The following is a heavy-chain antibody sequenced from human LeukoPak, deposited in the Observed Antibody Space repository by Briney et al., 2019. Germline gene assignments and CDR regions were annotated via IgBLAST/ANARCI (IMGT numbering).Heavy chain of an antibody. CDR2: IIPIFGTA. D-gene: IGHD3-22*01. CDR3: ARESSGYYSGWFDP. J-gene: IGHJ5*02. Sequence: SVKVSCKASGGTFSSYAISWVRQAPGQGLEWMGGIIPIFGTANYAQKFQGRVTITTDKSTSTAYMELSSLRSEDTAVYYCARESSGYYSGWFDPWGQGTLVTVSS. V-gene: IGHV1-69*05. CDR1: GGTFSSYA.